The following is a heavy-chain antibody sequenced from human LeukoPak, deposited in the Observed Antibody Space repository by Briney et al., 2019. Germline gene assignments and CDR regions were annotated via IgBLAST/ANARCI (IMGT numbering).Heavy chain of an antibody. V-gene: IGHV4-59*08. CDR3: ARRGGGSWYGPFDY. D-gene: IGHD6-13*01. J-gene: IGHJ4*02. Sequence: SETLSLTCTVSGGSISSYYWSWIRQPPGEGLEWLGYIYYSGSTNYNPSLKSRVTMSVDTSKNQFSLKLSSVTAADTAVYYCARRGGGSWYGPFDYWSQGTLVTVSS. CDR2: IYYSGST. CDR1: GGSISSYY.